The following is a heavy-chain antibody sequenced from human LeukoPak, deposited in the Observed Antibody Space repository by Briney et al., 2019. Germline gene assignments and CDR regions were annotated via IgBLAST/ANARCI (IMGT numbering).Heavy chain of an antibody. J-gene: IGHJ4*02. CDR2: IYSSGSN. CDR1: GGSISGYF. D-gene: IGHD5-12*01. V-gene: IGHV4-4*07. CDR3: AREPTSGREPTSGRPLDY. Sequence: SETLSLTCTVSGGSISGYFWTWIRQPARKGLEWIGRIYSSGSNNYNPSLKSRVTMSLDTSKNHFSLNLTSVTAADTAVYYCAREPTSGREPTSGRPLDYWGQGTLVTVSS.